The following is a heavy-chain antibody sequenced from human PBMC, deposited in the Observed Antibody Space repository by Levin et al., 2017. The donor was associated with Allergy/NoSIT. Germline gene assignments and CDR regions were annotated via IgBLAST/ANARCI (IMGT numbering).Heavy chain of an antibody. CDR3: AREMAETAADTFDI. D-gene: IGHD2-8*01. CDR2: ISPYNGNT. J-gene: IGHJ3*02. Sequence: ASVKVSCKASGYTFTFYGISWVRQAPGQGLEWMGWISPYNGNTNYAQKLQGRVAMTTDTSTSTAYMELRSLRSDDTAVYYCAREMAETAADTFDIWGQGTMVTVSS. V-gene: IGHV1-18*01. CDR1: GYTFTFYG.